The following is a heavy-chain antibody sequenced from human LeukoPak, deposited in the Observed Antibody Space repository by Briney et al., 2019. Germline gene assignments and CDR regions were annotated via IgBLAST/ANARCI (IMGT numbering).Heavy chain of an antibody. D-gene: IGHD3-10*01. V-gene: IGHV4-38-2*02. J-gene: IGHJ5*02. Sequence: TPSETLSLTCTVSGYSISNHYYWGWIRQPPGRGLEWIGTIYHSGSTYYNPSLKSRVTISVDTSKNRFSLKLNSVTAADTAVYYCARDRGYGSGASWFDPWGQGTLVTVSS. CDR2: IYHSGST. CDR1: GYSISNHYY. CDR3: ARDRGYGSGASWFDP.